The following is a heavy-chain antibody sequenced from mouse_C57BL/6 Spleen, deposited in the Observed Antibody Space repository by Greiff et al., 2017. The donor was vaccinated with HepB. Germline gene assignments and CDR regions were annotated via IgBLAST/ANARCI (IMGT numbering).Heavy chain of an antibody. V-gene: IGHV1-53*01. Sequence: QVQLQQSGTELVKPGASVKLSCKASGYTFTSYWMHWVKQRPGQGLEWIGNINPSNGGTNYNEKFKSKATLTVDKSSSTAYMQLSSLTSEDSAVYYCARWDFHDYDAMDYWGQGTSVTVSS. J-gene: IGHJ4*01. D-gene: IGHD1-2*01. CDR1: GYTFTSYW. CDR2: INPSNGGT. CDR3: ARWDFHDYDAMDY.